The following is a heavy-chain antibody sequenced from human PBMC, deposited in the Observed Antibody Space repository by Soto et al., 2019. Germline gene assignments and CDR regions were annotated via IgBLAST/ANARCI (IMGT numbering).Heavy chain of an antibody. D-gene: IGHD3-16*01. CDR2: INAYTGNT. V-gene: IGHV1-18*04. J-gene: IGHJ6*02. Sequence: QVQLVQSGAEVKKPGASVKVSCKASGYTFTSYGFSWVRQVPGQGLEWRGWINAYTGNTNYAQKFQGRVTMTTDTSTSTAHMELWSLISDDTAVYYCARSWVTGKGGMDVWGQGTTVTVSS. CDR3: ARSWVTGKGGMDV. CDR1: GYTFTSYG.